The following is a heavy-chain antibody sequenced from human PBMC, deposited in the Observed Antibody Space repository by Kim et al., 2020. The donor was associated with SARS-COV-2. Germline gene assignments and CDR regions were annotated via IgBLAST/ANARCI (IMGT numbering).Heavy chain of an antibody. Sequence: TGYAQKFQGRVTMTRNTSISTAYMELSSLRSEDTAVYYCARGGVDDAFDIWGQGTMVTVSS. CDR2: T. J-gene: IGHJ3*02. D-gene: IGHD2-21*01. CDR3: ARGGVDDAFDI. V-gene: IGHV1-8*01.